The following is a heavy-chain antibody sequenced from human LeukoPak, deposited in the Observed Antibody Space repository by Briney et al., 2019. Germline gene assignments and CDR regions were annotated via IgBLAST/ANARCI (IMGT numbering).Heavy chain of an antibody. D-gene: IGHD6-19*01. CDR2: IYTSGST. Sequence: PSETLSLTCTVSGGSISSYYWSWIRQPAGKGLEWIGRIYTSGSTNYNPSLKSRVTMSVDTSKNQFSLKLSSLTAADTAVYYCARDQGRWLVRTFDYWGQGTLVTVSS. V-gene: IGHV4-4*07. CDR1: GGSISSYY. J-gene: IGHJ4*02. CDR3: ARDQGRWLVRTFDY.